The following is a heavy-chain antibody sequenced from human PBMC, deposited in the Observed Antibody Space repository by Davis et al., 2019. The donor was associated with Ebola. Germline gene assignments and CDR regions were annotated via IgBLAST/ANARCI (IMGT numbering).Heavy chain of an antibody. D-gene: IGHD5-12*01. CDR2: ISYDGSNK. V-gene: IGHV3-30-3*01. J-gene: IGHJ6*02. Sequence: GESLKISCAASGFTFSSYAMHWVRQAPGKGLEWVAVISYDGSNKYCADSVKGRFTISRDNSKNTLFLQMNSLRAEDTAVYYCAKVLQATNILATTYYYYALDVWGQGTTVTVSS. CDR1: GFTFSSYA. CDR3: AKVLQATNILATTYYYYALDV.